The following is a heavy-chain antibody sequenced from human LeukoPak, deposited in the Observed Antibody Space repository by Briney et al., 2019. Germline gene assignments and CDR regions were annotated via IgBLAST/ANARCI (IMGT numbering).Heavy chain of an antibody. CDR2: ISGSGGST. D-gene: IGHD3-16*01. V-gene: IGHV3-23*01. J-gene: IGHJ4*02. Sequence: GGSLRLSCAASGFTFSSYAMSWVRQAPGKGLEWVSAISGSGGSTYYADSVKGRFTISRDNAKNSLYLQMNSLRAEDTAVYYCARDQGGVGYWGQGTLVTVSS. CDR3: ARDQGGVGY. CDR1: GFTFSSYA.